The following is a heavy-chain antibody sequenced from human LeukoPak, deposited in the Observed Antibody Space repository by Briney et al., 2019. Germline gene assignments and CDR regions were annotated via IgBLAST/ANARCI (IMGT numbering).Heavy chain of an antibody. Sequence: SETLSLTCSVSGDSITGYYWGWIRQPPGKGLEWIGNIHYTGNTYYNSSLKSRVPISLATSKNPFSLKVISMTAADTAAYYCTKSDGYGLIRICGRGTMVTVSS. CDR1: GDSITGYY. CDR2: IHYTGNT. V-gene: IGHV4-39*07. CDR3: TKSDGYGLIRI. D-gene: IGHD3-10*01. J-gene: IGHJ3*02.